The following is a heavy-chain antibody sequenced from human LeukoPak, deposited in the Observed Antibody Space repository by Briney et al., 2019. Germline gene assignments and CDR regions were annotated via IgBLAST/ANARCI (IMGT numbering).Heavy chain of an antibody. Sequence: GASVKVSCKASGYTFTSYDIDWVRQATGQGLEWMGWMNPNSGNTGYAQKFQGRVTMTRNTSISTAYMELSSLRSEDTAVYYCARGRKWIQLWKYYYYGMDVWGQGTTVTVSS. J-gene: IGHJ6*02. CDR1: GYTFTSYD. CDR3: ARGRKWIQLWKYYYYGMDV. D-gene: IGHD5-18*01. CDR2: MNPNSGNT. V-gene: IGHV1-8*01.